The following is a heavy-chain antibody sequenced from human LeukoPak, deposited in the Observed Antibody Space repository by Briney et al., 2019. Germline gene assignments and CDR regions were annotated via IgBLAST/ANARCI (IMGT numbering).Heavy chain of an antibody. CDR3: ARATPGGAIFGVVIGYYFDY. CDR2: IYSGGST. V-gene: IGHV3-53*01. J-gene: IGHJ4*02. D-gene: IGHD3-3*01. Sequence: GGSLRLSCAASGFTVSSNYMSWVRQAPGKGLEWVSVIYSGGSTYYADSVKGRFTISRDNSKNTLYLQMNSLRAEDTAVYYCARATPGGAIFGVVIGYYFDYWGQGTLVTVSS. CDR1: GFTVSSNY.